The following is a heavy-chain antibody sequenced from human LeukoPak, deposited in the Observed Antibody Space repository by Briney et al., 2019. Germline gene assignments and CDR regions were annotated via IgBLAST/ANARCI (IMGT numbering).Heavy chain of an antibody. Sequence: PSETLSLTCTVSGGSISSSSYYWGWIRQPPGKGLEWIGSIYYSGSTYYNPSLKSRVTISVDTSKNQFSLKLSSVTAADTAVYYCARLAAAELYYFDYWGQGILVTVSS. CDR1: GGSISSSSYY. CDR2: IYYSGST. D-gene: IGHD6-13*01. J-gene: IGHJ4*02. V-gene: IGHV4-39*01. CDR3: ARLAAAELYYFDY.